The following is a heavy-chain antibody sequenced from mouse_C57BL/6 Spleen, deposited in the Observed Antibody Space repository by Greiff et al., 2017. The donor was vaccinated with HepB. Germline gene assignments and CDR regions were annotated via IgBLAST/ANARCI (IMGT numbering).Heavy chain of an antibody. CDR2: INPNNGGT. CDR3: ARGADYYGSSYNWYFDV. CDR1: GYTFTDYY. D-gene: IGHD1-1*01. J-gene: IGHJ1*03. Sequence: EVQLQQSGPELVKPGASVKISCKASGYTFTDYYMNWVKQSHGKSLEWIGDINPNNGGTSYNQKFKGKATLTVDKSSSTAYMELRSLTSEDSAVYYCARGADYYGSSYNWYFDVWGTGTTVTVSS. V-gene: IGHV1-26*01.